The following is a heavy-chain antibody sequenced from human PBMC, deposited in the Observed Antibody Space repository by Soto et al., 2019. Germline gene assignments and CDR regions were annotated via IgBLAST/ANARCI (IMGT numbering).Heavy chain of an antibody. CDR2: ISAYNGNT. J-gene: IGHJ4*02. CDR3: AREFIFDY. CDR1: GYTFTNFG. V-gene: IGHV1-18*01. Sequence: ASVKVSCKASGYTFTNFGISWVRQAPGQGLEWMGWISAYNGNTNYAQKFQGRVTMTTDTSTSTAYMEVRSLGSDDTAVYYCAREFIFDYWGQGTLVTVSS.